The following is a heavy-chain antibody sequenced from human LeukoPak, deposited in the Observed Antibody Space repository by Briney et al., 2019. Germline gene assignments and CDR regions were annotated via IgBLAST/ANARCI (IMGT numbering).Heavy chain of an antibody. Sequence: AGSLRLSCAASGFTFRTYWMSWVRQAQGKGLEWVANIKPDGSQKYYVNSLRGRFNISRDNAKNSLYLQMNSLRAEDTAVYYCSRVDVAAAAGTSWGQGTLVTVSS. CDR2: IKPDGSQK. D-gene: IGHD6-13*01. CDR3: SRVDVAAAAGTS. J-gene: IGHJ5*02. V-gene: IGHV3-7*05. CDR1: GFTFRTYW.